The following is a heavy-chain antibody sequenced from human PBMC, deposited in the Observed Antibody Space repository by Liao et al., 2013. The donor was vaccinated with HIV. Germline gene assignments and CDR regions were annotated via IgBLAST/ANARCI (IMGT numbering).Heavy chain of an antibody. Sequence: QVQLQQWGAGLLKPSETLSLTCAVYGGSFSSYYWSWIRQPPGKGLQWIGEINHSGNTNYNPSLKSRVTLSVDTSKNQFSLRLRSVTAADTAVYYCARVLWRIGYFDYWGQGTLVTVSS. CDR3: ARVLWRIGYFDY. CDR1: GGSFSSYY. D-gene: IGHD1-26*01. J-gene: IGHJ4*02. V-gene: IGHV4-34*02. CDR2: INHSGNT.